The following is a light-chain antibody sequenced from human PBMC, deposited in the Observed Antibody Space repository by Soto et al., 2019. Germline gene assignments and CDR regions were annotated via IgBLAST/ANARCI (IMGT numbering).Light chain of an antibody. Sequence: EIVLTQSPGTLSLSPGERATLSCRASQSVSSSYLAWYQQKPGQAPRLLIYGASNRATGIPDRFSGRGSGTDFTLTISRLEPEDFAVYYCQHYGSGSTFGQGTRLEIK. CDR1: QSVSSSY. CDR3: QHYGSGST. CDR2: GAS. J-gene: IGKJ5*01. V-gene: IGKV3-20*01.